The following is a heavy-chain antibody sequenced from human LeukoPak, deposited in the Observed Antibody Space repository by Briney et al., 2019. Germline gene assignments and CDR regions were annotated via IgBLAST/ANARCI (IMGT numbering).Heavy chain of an antibody. J-gene: IGHJ4*02. CDR1: GFTFSSYA. CDR3: AGGMGYSSSWSDY. CDR2: ISYDGSNK. V-gene: IGHV3-30-3*01. Sequence: GGSLRLSCAASGFTFSSYAMSWVRLGPGKGLEWVAVISYDGSNKYYADSVKGRFTISRDNSKNTLYLQMNSLRAEDTAVYYCAGGMGYSSSWSDYWGQGTLVTVSS. D-gene: IGHD6-13*01.